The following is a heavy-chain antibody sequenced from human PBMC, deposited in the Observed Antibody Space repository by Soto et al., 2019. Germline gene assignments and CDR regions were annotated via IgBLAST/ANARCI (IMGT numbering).Heavy chain of an antibody. CDR3: GRVVIAATPHRDVDY. Sequence: SETLSLTCTVSGGSVNSTNYNWGWIRQPPGKGLEWIGSIYNSASTYYNPSLKSRVTISVDTSRNQLSLNLNSVTAADTAMYYCGRVVIAATPHRDVDYWGKGPLVTVSS. CDR2: IYNSAST. D-gene: IGHD2-15*01. CDR1: GGSVNSTNYN. V-gene: IGHV4-39*01. J-gene: IGHJ4*02.